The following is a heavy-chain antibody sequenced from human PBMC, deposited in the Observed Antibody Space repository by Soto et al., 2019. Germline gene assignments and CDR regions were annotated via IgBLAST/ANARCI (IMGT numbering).Heavy chain of an antibody. D-gene: IGHD2-21*02. CDR2: IIPIFGTA. J-gene: IGHJ6*02. CDR3: ARDRGMVLVTAITYHCGMDV. Sequence: GASVKVSCKASGGTFSSYAISWVRQAPGQGLEWMGGIIPIFGTANYAQKFQGRVTITADESTSTAYMELSSLRSEDTAVYYCARDRGMVLVTAITYHCGMDVWGQGTRVPVSS. V-gene: IGHV1-69*13. CDR1: GGTFSSYA.